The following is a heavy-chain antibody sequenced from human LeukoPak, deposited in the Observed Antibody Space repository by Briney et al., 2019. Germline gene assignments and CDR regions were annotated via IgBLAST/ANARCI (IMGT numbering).Heavy chain of an antibody. CDR1: GGSFSGYY. CDR3: ARRWPRRYYFDY. CDR2: INHSGST. J-gene: IGHJ4*02. D-gene: IGHD5-24*01. Sequence: PSETLSLTCAVYGGSFSGYYWSWIRQPPGKGLEWIGEINHSGSTNYNLSLKSRVTISVDTSKNQFSLKLSSVTAADTAVYYCARRWPRRYYFDYWGQGTLVTVSS. V-gene: IGHV4-34*01.